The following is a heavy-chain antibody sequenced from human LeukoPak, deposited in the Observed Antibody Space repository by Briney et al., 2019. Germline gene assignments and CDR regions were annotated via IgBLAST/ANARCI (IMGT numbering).Heavy chain of an antibody. CDR3: ARATYYYDNDAFDI. CDR2: INPNSGGT. V-gene: IGHV1-2*02. Sequence: ASVKVSCKASGYTFTDYYIHWVRQAPGQGLEWMGWINPNSGGTNYAQKFQGRVTMTRDTSISTAYMELSRLRSDDTAVYYCARATYYYDNDAFDIWGQGTMVTVSS. D-gene: IGHD3-22*01. J-gene: IGHJ3*02. CDR1: GYTFTDYY.